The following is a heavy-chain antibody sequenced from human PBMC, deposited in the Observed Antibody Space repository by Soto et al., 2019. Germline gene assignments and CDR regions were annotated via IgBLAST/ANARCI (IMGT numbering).Heavy chain of an antibody. J-gene: IGHJ5*02. V-gene: IGHV2-5*02. CDR1: GFSLSTSGVG. D-gene: IGHD3-3*01. CDR3: AHSPYYDFWSGWGVWFDP. Sequence: QITLKESGPTLVKPTQTLTLTCTFSGFSLSTSGVGVGWIRQPPGKALEWLALIYWDDDKRYSPSLKSRLTITKDTSKIQVVLTMTNMDPVDTATYYCAHSPYYDFWSGWGVWFDPWGQGTLVTVSS. CDR2: IYWDDDK.